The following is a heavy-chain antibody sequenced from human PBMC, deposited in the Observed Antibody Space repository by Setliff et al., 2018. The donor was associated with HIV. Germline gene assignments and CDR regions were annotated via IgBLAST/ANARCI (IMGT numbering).Heavy chain of an antibody. V-gene: IGHV3-11*04. CDR1: GFTFSASY. J-gene: IGHJ5*02. CDR2: ISSSGATI. CDR3: ARYFCASSSSAIDA. Sequence: LRLSCAASGFTFSASYMTWIRQAPGKGLEWVAHISSSGATIYYVDSVKGRFTISRDNAANSLYLQMNSLRVEDTAIYFCARYFCASSSSAIDAWGQGMPVTV. D-gene: IGHD3-3*01.